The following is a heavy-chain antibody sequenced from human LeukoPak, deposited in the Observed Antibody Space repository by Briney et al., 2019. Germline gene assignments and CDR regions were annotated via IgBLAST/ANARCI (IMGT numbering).Heavy chain of an antibody. CDR3: ARGPPFDP. J-gene: IGHJ5*02. CDR1: GFTFSSYA. Sequence: QPGGSLRLSCAASGFTFSSYAMSWVRQAPGKGLEWVSAISCSGGSTYYADSVKGRFTISRESFKNTLYLQMNSLRDEDTAVYYCARGPPFDPWGQGTLVTVSS. CDR2: ISCSGGST. V-gene: IGHV3-23*01.